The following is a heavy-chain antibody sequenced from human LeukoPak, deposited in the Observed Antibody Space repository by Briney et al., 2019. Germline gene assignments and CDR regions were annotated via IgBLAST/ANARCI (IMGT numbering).Heavy chain of an antibody. V-gene: IGHV3-23*01. Sequence: GGSLRLSCAASGFTFASYAMSWVRQAPGKGLEWVSAISGGGGTTYYADSVKGRFTISRDNSKNTLYPQMNSLRAEDTAVYYCARGLGCSGGSCPRVYYGMDVWGQGTTVTVSS. J-gene: IGHJ6*02. CDR1: GFTFASYA. D-gene: IGHD2-15*01. CDR2: ISGGGGTT. CDR3: ARGLGCSGGSCPRVYYGMDV.